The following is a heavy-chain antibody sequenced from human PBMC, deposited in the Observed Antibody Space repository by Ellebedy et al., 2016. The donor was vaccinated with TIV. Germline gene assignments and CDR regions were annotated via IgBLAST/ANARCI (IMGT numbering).Heavy chain of an antibody. V-gene: IGHV3-30-3*01. CDR2: ISYDGSKK. Sequence: LSLTCPASGFTFSTYTMHWVRQAPGKGLEWVAVISYDGSKKYYADSVKGRFTISRDNSKNTLYLQMNSLRAEDTAVYYCARLQSYCISCESDVWGQGTTVTVSS. CDR1: GFTFSTYT. D-gene: IGHD2-2*01. J-gene: IGHJ6*02. CDR3: ARLQSYCISCESDV.